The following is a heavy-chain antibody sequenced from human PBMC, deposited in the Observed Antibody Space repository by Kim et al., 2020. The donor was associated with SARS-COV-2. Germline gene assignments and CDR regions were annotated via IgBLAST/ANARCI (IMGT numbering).Heavy chain of an antibody. CDR1: GGSISSSGNY. D-gene: IGHD6-13*01. CDR2: NYSTANN. CDR3: ARRPGGSSWFFDRFDP. V-gene: IGHV4-39*02. Sequence: SETLSLTCTVSGGSISSSGNYWGWNRQPTGKELEWIVSNYSTANNNYTPSLKIPISIDISTYKNYFYLKLITVTAAATAVYSSARRPGGSSWFFDRFDP. J-gene: IGHJ5*02.